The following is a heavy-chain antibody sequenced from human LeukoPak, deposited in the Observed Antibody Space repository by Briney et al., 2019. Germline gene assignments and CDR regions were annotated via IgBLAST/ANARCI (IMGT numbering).Heavy chain of an antibody. J-gene: IGHJ4*02. Sequence: SETLSLTCTVSGGSISNYYWSWIRQPPGKELEWIGYISYSGNTDSNPSLKSRVTISVDTSKNQFSLKLSSVTAADTAVYYCAREGDGYWGQGTLVTVSS. CDR2: ISYSGNT. CDR3: AREGDGY. V-gene: IGHV4-59*12. D-gene: IGHD3-10*01. CDR1: GGSISNYY.